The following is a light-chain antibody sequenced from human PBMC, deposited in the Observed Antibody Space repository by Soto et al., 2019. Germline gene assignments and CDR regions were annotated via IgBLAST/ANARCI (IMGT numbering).Light chain of an antibody. CDR3: QQHGSSRLT. V-gene: IGKV3-20*01. CDR1: QSVSNN. Sequence: TPCPATLSVSPGARVTLSGRASQSVSNNLVGYQQKTGQAPRLLMYGSSIRATGITARLSGSGSGTDVTLTISRLEPEDFAVYYCQQHGSSRLTFGGGTKVDIK. J-gene: IGKJ4*01. CDR2: GSS.